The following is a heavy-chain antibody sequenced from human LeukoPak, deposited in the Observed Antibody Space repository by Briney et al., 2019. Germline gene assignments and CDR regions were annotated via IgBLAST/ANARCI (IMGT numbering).Heavy chain of an antibody. CDR3: AKDPRELWFGEDY. Sequence: GGSLRLSCAASGFTFSSYAMSWVRQAPGKGLEWVSAISGSGGNTYYADSVKGRFTISRDKSKNTLYLQMNSRRAEDTTVYYCAKDPRELWFGEDYWGQGTLVTVSS. CDR1: GFTFSSYA. D-gene: IGHD3-10*01. V-gene: IGHV3-23*01. J-gene: IGHJ4*02. CDR2: ISGSGGNT.